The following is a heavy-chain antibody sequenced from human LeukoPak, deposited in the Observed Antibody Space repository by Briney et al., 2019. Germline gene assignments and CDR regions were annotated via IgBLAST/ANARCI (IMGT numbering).Heavy chain of an antibody. D-gene: IGHD2-2*01. CDR2: IYYSGST. CDR3: ARGSSTSYGGFDY. CDR1: GGSISSYY. J-gene: IGHJ4*02. Sequence: SEALSLTCTVSGGSISSYYWSWIRQPPGKGLEWIGYIYYSGSTNYNPSLKSRVTISVDTSKNQFSLKLSSVTAADTAVYYCARGSSTSYGGFDYWGQGTLVTVSS. V-gene: IGHV4-59*01.